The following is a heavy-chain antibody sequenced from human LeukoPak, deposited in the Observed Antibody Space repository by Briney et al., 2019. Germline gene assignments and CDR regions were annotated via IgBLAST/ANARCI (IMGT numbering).Heavy chain of an antibody. CDR2: ISHDGSTK. Sequence: GRSLRLSCAASGFTFSYYGIHWVRQAPGKGLEWVAVISHDGSTKYYLDSVKGRFTVSRDNSKNTLYLQMNSLTAEDTAVYYCAKDRYYDIREWLDPWGQGTLVTVSS. D-gene: IGHD3-16*01. V-gene: IGHV3-30*18. CDR1: GFTFSYYG. J-gene: IGHJ5*02. CDR3: AKDRYYDIREWLDP.